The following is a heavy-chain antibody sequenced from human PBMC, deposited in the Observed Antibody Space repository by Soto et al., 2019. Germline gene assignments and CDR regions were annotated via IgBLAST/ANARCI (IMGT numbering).Heavy chain of an antibody. V-gene: IGHV3-23*01. J-gene: IGHJ4*02. D-gene: IGHD1-26*01. CDR3: AKQQMGVIRALDY. CDR1: GFTFSNYA. CDR2: IRETGNT. Sequence: EVHILQSGGGLEQPGGSLRLSCAASGFTFSNYAMSWIRQAPGKGLEWVSTIRETGNTYYADSVRGRFATSRDNSENTLYLQMSSLRAEDTAVYYCAKQQMGVIRALDYWGQGTLVTVSS.